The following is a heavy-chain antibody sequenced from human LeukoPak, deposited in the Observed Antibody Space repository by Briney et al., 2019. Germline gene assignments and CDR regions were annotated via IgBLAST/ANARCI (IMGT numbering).Heavy chain of an antibody. CDR3: ARAYSSSLYWYFDL. CDR2: VHDRGST. CDR1: GGSISWDY. J-gene: IGHJ2*01. V-gene: IGHV4-59*01. Sequence: SETLSLTCTVSGGSISWDYWSWIRQPPGKGLELIGYVHDRGSTNYSPSLKSRVSISVDTSKNQFSLKLSSVTAADTAVYYCARAYSSSLYWYFDLWGRGTLVTVSS. D-gene: IGHD1-26*01.